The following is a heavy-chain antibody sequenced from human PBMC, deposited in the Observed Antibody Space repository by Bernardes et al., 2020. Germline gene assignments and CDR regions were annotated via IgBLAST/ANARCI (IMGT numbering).Heavy chain of an antibody. J-gene: IGHJ4*02. D-gene: IGHD4-17*01. CDR1: GYTFTGYY. Sequence: ASVKVSCKASGYTFTGYYMHWVRQAPGQGLEWMGRINPNSGGTNYAQKFQGRVTMTRDTSISTAYMELSRLRSDDTAVYYCARDPLVTTVTYWCQGTLVTVSS. V-gene: IGHV1-2*06. CDR2: INPNSGGT. CDR3: ARDPLVTTVTY.